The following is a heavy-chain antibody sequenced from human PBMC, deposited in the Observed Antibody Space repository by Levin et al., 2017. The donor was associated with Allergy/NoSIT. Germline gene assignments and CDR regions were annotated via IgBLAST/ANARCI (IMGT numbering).Heavy chain of an antibody. CDR1: GGSFSGYY. V-gene: IGHV4-34*01. D-gene: IGHD2-15*01. J-gene: IGHJ3*02. CDR3: ARVAYCSGGSCYLAGLAQQQRRSKIGAFDS. CDR2: INHSGST. Sequence: SQTLSLTCAVYGGSFSGYYWSWIRQPPGKGLEWIGEINHSGSTNYNPSLKSRVTISVDTSKNQFSLKLSSVTAADTAVYYCARVAYCSGGSCYLAGLAQQQRRSKIGAFDSWGQGTMVTVSS.